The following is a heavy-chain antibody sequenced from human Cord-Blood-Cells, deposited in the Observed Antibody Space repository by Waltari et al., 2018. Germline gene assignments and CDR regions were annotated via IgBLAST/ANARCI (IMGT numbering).Heavy chain of an antibody. J-gene: IGHJ5*02. V-gene: IGHV1-69*09. Sequence: QVQLVQSGAEVKKPGSSVKVSCQASGGPFSSYANRWVRQAPGQGLEWMGRIITILGIANYAQKFKGRVKITADKSTSTAYMELSSLRSEDTAVYYCARGPPGTTQTWFDPWGQGTLVTVSS. CDR3: ARGPPGTTQTWFDP. CDR1: GGPFSSYA. CDR2: IITILGIA. D-gene: IGHD1-7*01.